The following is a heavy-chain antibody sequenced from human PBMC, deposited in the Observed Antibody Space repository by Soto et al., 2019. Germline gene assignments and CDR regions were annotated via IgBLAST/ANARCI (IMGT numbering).Heavy chain of an antibody. CDR2: IKSDGTVR. D-gene: IGHD1-1*01. CDR3: EKLSVDRLAFTSYGMDA. CDR1: GFTFNIYW. V-gene: IGHV3-74*01. Sequence: GGSLRLSCAASGFTFNIYWMNWVRQAPGKGLVWLSGIKSDGTVRSYADSVKGRFTISRDNSRNTMSLQMDSLRDEDTAVYYCEKLSVDRLAFTSYGMDAWGQGTTVTVSS. J-gene: IGHJ6*02.